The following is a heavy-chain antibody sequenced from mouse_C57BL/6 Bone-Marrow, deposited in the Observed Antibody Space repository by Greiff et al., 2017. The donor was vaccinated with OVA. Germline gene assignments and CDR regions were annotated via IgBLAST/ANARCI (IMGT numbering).Heavy chain of an antibody. CDR3: ARWNGNLPEDY. J-gene: IGHJ2*01. CDR1: GYTFTSYG. Sequence: VKLMESGAELARPGASVKLSCKASGYTFTSYGISWVKQRTGQGLEWIGEIYPRSGNTYYNEKFKGKATLTADKSSSTAYMELRSLTSEDAAVYFCARWNGNLPEDYWGQGTTLTVSS. V-gene: IGHV1-81*01. CDR2: IYPRSGNT. D-gene: IGHD2-1*01.